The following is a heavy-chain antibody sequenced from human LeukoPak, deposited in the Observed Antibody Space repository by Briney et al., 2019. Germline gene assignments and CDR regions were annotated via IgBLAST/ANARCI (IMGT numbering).Heavy chain of an antibody. V-gene: IGHV3-21*01. CDR3: ARERRCSNTSCPFDY. J-gene: IGHJ4*02. Sequence: GGSLRLSCAASGFTFSSYSMNWVRQAPGKGLEWVPSISSSSSYIYYADSVKGRFTISRDNAKNSLYLQMNSLRAEDTAVYYCARERRCSNTSCPFDYWGQGTLVTVSS. CDR1: GFTFSSYS. D-gene: IGHD2-2*01. CDR2: ISSSSSYI.